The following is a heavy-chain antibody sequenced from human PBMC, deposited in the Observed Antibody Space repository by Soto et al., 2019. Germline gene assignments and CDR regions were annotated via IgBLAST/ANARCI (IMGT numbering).Heavy chain of an antibody. CDR3: ARATTVTDVDWYFDL. CDR1: GGSISSGGYY. V-gene: IGHV4-31*03. D-gene: IGHD4-17*01. CDR2: IYYSGST. Sequence: QVQLQESGPGLVKPSQTLSLTCTVSGGSISSGGYYWSWIRQHPGKGLEWIGYIYYSGSTYYNPSLKSRVTISVDQSKNQFSLKLSSVTAADTAVYYCARATTVTDVDWYFDLWGRGTLVTVSS. J-gene: IGHJ2*01.